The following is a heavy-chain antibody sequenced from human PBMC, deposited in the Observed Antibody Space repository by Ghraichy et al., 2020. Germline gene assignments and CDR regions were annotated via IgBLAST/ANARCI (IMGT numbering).Heavy chain of an antibody. CDR3: AREALVVVPAAMDDAFDI. V-gene: IGHV3-7*03. Sequence: GGSLRLSCAASGFTLSSHYMTWVRQAPGKGLEWVANIKQDGSDRYYVDSVKGRFSISRDNAENSLYLQMNGLRAEDTAVYYCAREALVVVPAAMDDAFDIWGRGTMVTVSS. D-gene: IGHD2-2*01. CDR2: IKQDGSDR. J-gene: IGHJ3*02. CDR1: GFTLSSHY.